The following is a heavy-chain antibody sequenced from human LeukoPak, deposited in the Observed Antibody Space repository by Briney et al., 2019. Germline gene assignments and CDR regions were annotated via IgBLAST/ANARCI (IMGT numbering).Heavy chain of an antibody. CDR1: GFTFSSYA. CDR3: AREMFPIFDY. V-gene: IGHV3-30*04. Sequence: GGSLRLSCAASGFTFSSYAMHWVRQAPGKGLEWVAVISYDGGNKYYADSVKGRFTISRDNSKNTLYLQMNSLRAEDTAVYYCAREMFPIFDYWGQGTLVTVSS. D-gene: IGHD3-10*02. CDR2: ISYDGGNK. J-gene: IGHJ4*02.